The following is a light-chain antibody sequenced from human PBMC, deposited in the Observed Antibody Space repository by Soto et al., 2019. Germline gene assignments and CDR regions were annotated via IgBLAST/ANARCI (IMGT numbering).Light chain of an antibody. Sequence: AIRMTQSPSSLSASTGDRVTIPCRASQDIGTYLAWYQQKPGKAPKLLIYAASSLQSGVPSRFSGSGSVTDFTLTISWLQSEDFATYYCQHYYNYPRTFGQGTKVDIK. J-gene: IGKJ1*01. V-gene: IGKV1-8*01. CDR3: QHYYNYPRT. CDR1: QDIGTY. CDR2: AAS.